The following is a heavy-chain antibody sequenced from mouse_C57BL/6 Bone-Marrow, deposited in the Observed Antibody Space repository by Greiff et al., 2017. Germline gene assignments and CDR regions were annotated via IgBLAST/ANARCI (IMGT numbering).Heavy chain of an antibody. CDR2: INPYNGGT. J-gene: IGHJ2*01. D-gene: IGHD1-1*01. V-gene: IGHV1-19*01. CDR3: ARVLYYYGSSYNY. Sequence: EVQLQQSGPVLVKPGASVKMSCKASGYTFTDYYMNWVKQSHGKSLEWIGVINPYNGGTSYNQKFKGKATLTVDKSSSTAYMELNSLTSEDSAVYYCARVLYYYGSSYNYWGQGTTLTVSS. CDR1: GYTFTDYY.